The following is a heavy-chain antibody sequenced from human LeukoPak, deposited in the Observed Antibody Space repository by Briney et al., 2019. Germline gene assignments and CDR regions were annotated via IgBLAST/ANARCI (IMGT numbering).Heavy chain of an antibody. CDR1: GYTLTQLS. D-gene: IGHD2-15*01. J-gene: IGHJ5*02. V-gene: IGHV1-24*01. CDR3: ARDNSGGSTWRFDP. CDR2: FDPEDGET. Sequence: GASVKVSCKVSGYTLTQLSMHWVRQAPGKGLEWMGGFDPEDGETIYAQKFQGRVTMTEDTSTDTAYMELSSLRSEDTAVYYCARDNSGGSTWRFDPWGQGTLVTVSS.